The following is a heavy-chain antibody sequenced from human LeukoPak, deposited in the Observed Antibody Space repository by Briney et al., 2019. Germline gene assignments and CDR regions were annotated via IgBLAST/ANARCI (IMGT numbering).Heavy chain of an antibody. J-gene: IGHJ4*02. Sequence: SETLSLTCTVSCGSISSGCYYWGWVRPPPGKGLGWIGRIYTSGSTNYNPSLKSRVTISVDTSKNQFSLKLSSVTAADTAVYYCARGLASALFDYWGQGTLVTVSS. CDR3: ARGLASALFDY. CDR2: IYTSGST. D-gene: IGHD3-10*01. V-gene: IGHV4-61*02. CDR1: CGSISSGCYY.